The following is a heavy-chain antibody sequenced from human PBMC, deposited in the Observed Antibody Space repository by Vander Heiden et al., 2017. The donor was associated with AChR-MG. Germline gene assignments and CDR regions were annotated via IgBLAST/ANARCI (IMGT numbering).Heavy chain of an antibody. D-gene: IGHD1-26*01. CDR1: GYTFTGFY. J-gene: IGHJ4*02. CDR2: LNPNSGGT. Sequence: QVQLVQSGAEVKKPGASVKVSCKASGYTFTGFYIHWVRQAPGQGLEWMGWLNPNSGGTNYAQKFQGRVTMTRDTSISTAYMEVSRLKSDDTAVYYCARDLPRGALAYWGQGTLVTVSS. V-gene: IGHV1-2*02. CDR3: ARDLPRGALAY.